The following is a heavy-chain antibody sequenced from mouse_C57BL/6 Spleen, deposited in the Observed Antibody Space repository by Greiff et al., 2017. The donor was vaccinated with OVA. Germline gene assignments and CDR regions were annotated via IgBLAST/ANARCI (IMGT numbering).Heavy chain of an antibody. Sequence: VQLQQPGAELVKPGASVKLSCKASGYTFTSYWMHWVKQRPGRGLEWIGRIDPNSGGTKYNEKFKSKATLTVDKPSSTAYIQLSSLTSEDSAVYYCARRNLPHYYGSSYEDYWGQGTTLTVSS. CDR2: IDPNSGGT. CDR3: ARRNLPHYYGSSYEDY. V-gene: IGHV1-72*01. J-gene: IGHJ2*01. CDR1: GYTFTSYW. D-gene: IGHD1-1*01.